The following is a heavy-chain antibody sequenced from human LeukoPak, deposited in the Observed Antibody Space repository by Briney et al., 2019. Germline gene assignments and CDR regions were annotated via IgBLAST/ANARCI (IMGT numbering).Heavy chain of an antibody. V-gene: IGHV3-21*01. CDR1: GFTFSSYS. CDR3: ASVNLSRREHFDY. Sequence: GGSLRLSCAASGFTFSSYSMNWVRQAPGKGLEWVSSISSSSSYIYYADSVKGRFTISRDNAKNSLYLQMNSLRAEDTAVYYCASVNLSRREHFDYWGQGTLVTVSS. D-gene: IGHD1-1*01. J-gene: IGHJ4*02. CDR2: ISSSSSYI.